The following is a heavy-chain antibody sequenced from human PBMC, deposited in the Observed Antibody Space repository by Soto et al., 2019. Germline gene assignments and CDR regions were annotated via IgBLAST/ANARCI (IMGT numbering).Heavy chain of an antibody. J-gene: IGHJ6*02. CDR3: ARDSPVAGGYYCGMDV. CDR1: GYTFTSSY. V-gene: IGHV1-46*01. D-gene: IGHD6-19*01. CDR2: INPSGGST. Sequence: ASVTVSCTASGYTFTSSYMHWVRQAPGQGPEWMGIINPSGGSTSYAQKCQGRGTRTRDTSTSTVYMELSSLRSEDTAVYYCARDSPVAGGYYCGMDVWGQGTTVTFSS.